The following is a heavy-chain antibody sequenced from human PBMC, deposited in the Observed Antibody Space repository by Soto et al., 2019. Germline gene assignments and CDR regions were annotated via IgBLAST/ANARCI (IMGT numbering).Heavy chain of an antibody. CDR2: IDPTDSYT. CDR3: ARRGFYYGSRSPSYYYYYGMDV. CDR1: GYSFTSYW. V-gene: IGHV5-10-1*04. J-gene: IGHJ6*02. D-gene: IGHD3-10*01. Sequence: PGESLKISCKGSGYSFTSYWITWVRQMPGEGLEWMGRIDPTDSYTNYSPSFQGQVTISADESISTAYLQWSSLKASDTAIYYCARRGFYYGSRSPSYYYYYGMDVWGQGTTVTVSS.